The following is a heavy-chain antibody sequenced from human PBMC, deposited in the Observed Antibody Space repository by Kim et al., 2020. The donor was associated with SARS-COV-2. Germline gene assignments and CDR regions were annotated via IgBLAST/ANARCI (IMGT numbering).Heavy chain of an antibody. D-gene: IGHD3-22*01. Sequence: GGSLRLSCAASGFTFSGSAMHWVRQASGKGLEWVGRIRSKASSYATVYAASVKGRFTISRDDSKNTAYLQMNSLKTEDTAVYYCIPRDGSCYYYGMDGWGQGTTVTVSS. V-gene: IGHV3-73*01. CDR3: IPRDGSCYYYGMDG. J-gene: IGHJ6*02. CDR1: GFTFSGSA. CDR2: IRSKASSYAT.